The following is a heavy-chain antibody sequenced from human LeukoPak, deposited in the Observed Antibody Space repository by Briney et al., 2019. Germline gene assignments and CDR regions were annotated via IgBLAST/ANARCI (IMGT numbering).Heavy chain of an antibody. CDR3: AESRDGYGHFDY. V-gene: IGHV3-23*01. CDR1: GFTFSSYG. Sequence: PGGSLRLSCAASGFTFSSYGMSWVRQAPGKGLEWVSAISGSGGSTYYADSVKGRFTISRDNSKNTLYLQMNSLRAEDTAVYYCAESRDGYGHFDYWGQGTLVTVSS. J-gene: IGHJ4*02. CDR2: ISGSGGST. D-gene: IGHD5-24*01.